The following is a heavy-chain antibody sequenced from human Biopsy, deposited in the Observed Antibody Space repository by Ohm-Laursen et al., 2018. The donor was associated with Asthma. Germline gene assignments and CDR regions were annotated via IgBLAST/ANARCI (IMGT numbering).Heavy chain of an antibody. CDR2: ISYGGKT. D-gene: IGHD3-3*01. CDR3: ARRITIFGVVQKDHGMDA. Sequence: TLSLTCPVSGGPMTPTSHYWDWIRQAPGKGLEWIGYISYGGKTSYNPSFKIRVTISRTTSKNQFSLRLTSVTAADTAVYFCARRITIFGVVQKDHGMDAWGQGTTVIVSS. CDR1: GGPMTPTSHY. V-gene: IGHV4-39*01. J-gene: IGHJ6*02.